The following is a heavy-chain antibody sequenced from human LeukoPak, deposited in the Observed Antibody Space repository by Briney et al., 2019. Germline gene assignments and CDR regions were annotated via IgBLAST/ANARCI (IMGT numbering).Heavy chain of an antibody. D-gene: IGHD2-8*01. CDR3: ARRKANCTNGVCENYYYYMDV. J-gene: IGHJ6*03. CDR2: ISSSSSTI. V-gene: IGHV3-48*01. CDR1: GFTFSSYS. Sequence: GSLRLSCAASGFTFSSYSMNWVRQAPGKGLEWVSYISSSSSTIYYADSVKGRFTISRDNAKNSLYLQMNSLGAEDTAVYYCARRKANCTNGVCENYYYYMDVWGKGTTVTASS.